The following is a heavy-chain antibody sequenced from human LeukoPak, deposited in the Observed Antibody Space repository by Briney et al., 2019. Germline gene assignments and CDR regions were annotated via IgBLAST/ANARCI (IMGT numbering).Heavy chain of an antibody. CDR2: INPNSGGT. J-gene: IGHJ4*02. CDR3: ARDSRDGYNGIDY. CDR1: GYTFTSYA. V-gene: IGHV1-2*02. Sequence: ASVKVSCKASGYTFTSYAMNWVRQAPGQGLEWMGWINPNSGGTNYAQKFQGRVTMTRDTSISTAYMELSRLRSDDTAVYYCARDSRDGYNGIDYWGQGTLVTVSS. D-gene: IGHD5-24*01.